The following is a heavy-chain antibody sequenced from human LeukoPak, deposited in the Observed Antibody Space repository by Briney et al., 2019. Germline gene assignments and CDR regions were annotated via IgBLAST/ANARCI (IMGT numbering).Heavy chain of an antibody. CDR3: ARRPAFYFDY. CDR2: IYPADSDT. J-gene: IGHJ4*02. Sequence: GESLKISFQISGYLFTTYWIAWVRQMPGKGLGWMGVIYPADSDTKYSPSFQGQVAFSVDKSISTAYLQWNSLKASDTAIYYCARRPAFYFDYWGQGTLVTVSS. CDR1: GYLFTTYW. V-gene: IGHV5-51*01. D-gene: IGHD6-6*01.